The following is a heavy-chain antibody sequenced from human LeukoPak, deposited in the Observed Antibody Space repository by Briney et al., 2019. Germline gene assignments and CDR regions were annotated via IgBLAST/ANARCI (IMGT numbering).Heavy chain of an antibody. CDR2: INPNSGGT. CDR3: ARTVLLWFGELPNPPDY. CDR1: GYTFTGYY. J-gene: IGHJ4*02. D-gene: IGHD3-10*01. Sequence: ASVKVSCKASGYTFTGYYMHWVRQAPGQGLEWMGWINPNSGGTNYAQKFQGRVTVTRDTSISTAYMELSRLRSDDTAVYYCARTVLLWFGELPNPPDYWGQGTLVTVSS. V-gene: IGHV1-2*02.